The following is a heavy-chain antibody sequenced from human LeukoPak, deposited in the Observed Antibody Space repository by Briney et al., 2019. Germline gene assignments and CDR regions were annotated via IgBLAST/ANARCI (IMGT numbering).Heavy chain of an antibody. CDR3: AKSMSGLNDY. CDR1: GFTFSSYA. Sequence: GGSLRLSCAASGFTFSSYAMSWVRQAPGKGLEWVSAISGGGDNTYYADSVKGRFTISRDNSKNTLYLQMNSLRAEDTAVYYCAKSMSGLNDYWGQGTLVTVSS. D-gene: IGHD3-3*01. V-gene: IGHV3-23*01. CDR2: ISGGGDNT. J-gene: IGHJ4*02.